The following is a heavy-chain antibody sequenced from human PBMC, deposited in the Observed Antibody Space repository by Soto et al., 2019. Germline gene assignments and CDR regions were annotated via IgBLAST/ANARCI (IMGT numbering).Heavy chain of an antibody. Sequence: ASVKVSCKASGYTFTSYAMHWVRQAPGQGLEWMGWINAGNGNTKFSQKFQGRVTITRDTSASTAYMELGSLRSEDTAVYYCARAPGAAIDYWGQGTLVTVSS. CDR2: INAGNGNT. V-gene: IGHV1-3*01. CDR1: GYTFTSYA. CDR3: ARAPGAAIDY. J-gene: IGHJ4*02.